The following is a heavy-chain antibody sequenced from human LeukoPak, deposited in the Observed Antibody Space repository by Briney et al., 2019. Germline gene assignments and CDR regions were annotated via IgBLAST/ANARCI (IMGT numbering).Heavy chain of an antibody. D-gene: IGHD3-22*01. CDR2: IYYSGST. CDR1: GDSISNYY. J-gene: IGHJ4*02. CDR3: AKGLSSGYHIFGY. Sequence: SGTLSLTCTVSGDSISNYYWNWIRQPPGKGLEWIGYIYYSGSTNYNPSLKSRVTISVDTSKNQFSLKLSSVTAADTAVYYCAKGLSSGYHIFGYWGQGTLVTVSS. V-gene: IGHV4-59*01.